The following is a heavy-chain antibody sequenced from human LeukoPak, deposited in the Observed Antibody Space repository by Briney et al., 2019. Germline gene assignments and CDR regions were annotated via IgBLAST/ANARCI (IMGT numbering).Heavy chain of an antibody. CDR2: INTGNGNT. Sequence: ASVKVSCKASGYTFTNYAMHWVRQAPGQRLEWMGWINTGNGNTKYSQEFQGRVTITRDTSANTAYMELSSLRSEDTAVYFCATHSPEWRYSGYYNFYYMDVWGKGTTVTVSS. CDR1: GYTFTNYA. V-gene: IGHV1-3*03. J-gene: IGHJ6*03. CDR3: ATHSPEWRYSGYYNFYYMDV. D-gene: IGHD5-12*01.